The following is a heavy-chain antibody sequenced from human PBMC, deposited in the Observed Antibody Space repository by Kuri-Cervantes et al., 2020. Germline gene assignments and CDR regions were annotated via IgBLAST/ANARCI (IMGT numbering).Heavy chain of an antibody. Sequence: ESLKISCTVSGGSISSYYWSWIRQPPGKGLEWIGYIYYSGSTNYNPSLKSRVTISVDTSKNQFSLKLSSVTAADTAVYYCASSYDFWSGYYPGSDYYGMDVWGQGTTVTVSS. CDR2: IYYSGST. V-gene: IGHV4-59*08. CDR1: GGSISSYY. CDR3: ASSYDFWSGYYPGSDYYGMDV. D-gene: IGHD3-3*01. J-gene: IGHJ6*02.